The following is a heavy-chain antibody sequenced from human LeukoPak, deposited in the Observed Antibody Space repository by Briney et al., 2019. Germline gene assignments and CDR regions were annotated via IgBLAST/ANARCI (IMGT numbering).Heavy chain of an antibody. J-gene: IGHJ4*02. D-gene: IGHD4-17*01. Sequence: WASVTVSFTSSGYTFTDYAIHWVRQAPGQSFEWMGWINVGNGDIKYSQKFLGRATIIRDTSANTAYMELTSLRYEDTAVFYCARGVVDYAPIEYWGQGTLVTVSS. CDR1: GYTFTDYA. CDR2: INVGNGDI. CDR3: ARGVVDYAPIEY. V-gene: IGHV1-3*01.